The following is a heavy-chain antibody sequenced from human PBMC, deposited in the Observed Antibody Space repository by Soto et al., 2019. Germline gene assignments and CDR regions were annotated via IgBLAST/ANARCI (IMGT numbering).Heavy chain of an antibody. D-gene: IGHD3-9*01. CDR3: ARDSPGYYDILTGYYNT. Sequence: ASVKVSCKASGYTFTSYGISWVRQAPGQGLEWMGWISAYNGNTNYAQKLQGRVTMTTDTSTSTAYMELRSLRCDDTAVYYCARDSPGYYDILTGYYNTWGQGTLVTVSS. CDR1: GYTFTSYG. J-gene: IGHJ5*02. CDR2: ISAYNGNT. V-gene: IGHV1-18*01.